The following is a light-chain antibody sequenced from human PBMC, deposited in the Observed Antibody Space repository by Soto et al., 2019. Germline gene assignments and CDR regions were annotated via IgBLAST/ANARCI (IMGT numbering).Light chain of an antibody. V-gene: IGKV3-20*01. Sequence: EIVLTQSPGTLSLSPGERATLSCRASQSVSNDYLAWHQQKPGQGPRLLIYGASSRATGIPEKFSGSGSGTDFTLTISRLEPEDFAVYYCQQYGSSPGTFGQGTKLEIK. CDR1: QSVSNDY. CDR2: GAS. CDR3: QQYGSSPGT. J-gene: IGKJ2*01.